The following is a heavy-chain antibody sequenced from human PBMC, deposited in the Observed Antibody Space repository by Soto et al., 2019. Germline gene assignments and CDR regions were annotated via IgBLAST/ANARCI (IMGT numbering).Heavy chain of an antibody. V-gene: IGHV5-51*01. CDR3: ARQEDYYYYGMDV. J-gene: IGHJ6*02. CDR1: GYSFTSYW. CDR2: TYPGDSDT. Sequence: PGESLNVCWTCSGYSFTSYWTGWVRKMPGKGLEWMGITYPGDSDTRYSPSFQGQVTISADKSISTAYLQWSSLKASDTAMYYCARQEDYYYYGMDVWGQGTTVTVSS.